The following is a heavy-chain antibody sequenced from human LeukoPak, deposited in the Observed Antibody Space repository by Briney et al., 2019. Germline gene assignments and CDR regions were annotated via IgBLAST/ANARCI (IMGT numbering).Heavy chain of an antibody. V-gene: IGHV4-59*01. CDR3: ARVPYYYYYGMDV. CDR2: IYYSGST. CDR1: GGSISSYY. Sequence: PETLSLTRTVSGGSISSYYWSWIRQPPGKGLEWIGYIYYSGSTNYNPSLKSRVTISVDMSKNQFSLKLSSVTAADTAVYYCARVPYYYYYGMDVWGQGTTVTVSS. J-gene: IGHJ6*02.